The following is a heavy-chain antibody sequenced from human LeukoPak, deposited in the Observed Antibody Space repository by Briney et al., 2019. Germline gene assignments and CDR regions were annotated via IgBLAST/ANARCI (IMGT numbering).Heavy chain of an antibody. CDR2: INPNSGGT. CDR3: ARDFGYGDYYYGMDV. D-gene: IGHD4-17*01. J-gene: IGHJ6*04. Sequence: ASVKVSCKASGYTFTGYYMHWVRQAPGQGLEWMGWINPNSGGTNYAQKFQGWVTMTRDTSISTAYMELSRLRSDDTAVYYCARDFGYGDYYYGMDVWGNGTTVTVSS. CDR1: GYTFTGYY. V-gene: IGHV1-2*04.